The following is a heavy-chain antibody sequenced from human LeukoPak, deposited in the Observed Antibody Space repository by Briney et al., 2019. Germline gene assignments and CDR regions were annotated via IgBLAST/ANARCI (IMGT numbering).Heavy chain of an antibody. D-gene: IGHD6-19*01. CDR2: ISYDGSNK. CDR3: ARVGYSSGWYGDYGMDV. CDR1: GFTFSSYA. V-gene: IGHV3-30-3*01. Sequence: GGSLRLSCAASGFTFSSYAMSWVRQAPGKGLEWVAVISYDGSNKYYADSVKGRFTISRDNSKNTLYLQMNSLRAEDTAVYYCARVGYSSGWYGDYGMDVWGQGTTVTVSS. J-gene: IGHJ6*02.